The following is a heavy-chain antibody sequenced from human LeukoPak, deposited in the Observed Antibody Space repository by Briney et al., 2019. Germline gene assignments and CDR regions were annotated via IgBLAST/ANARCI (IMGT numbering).Heavy chain of an antibody. CDR2: INPNSGGT. Sequence: ASVKVSCKASGYTFTGYYIHWVRQAPGQGLEWMGWINPNSGGTNYAQKFQGRVTMTRDTSISTAYMELSRLRSDDTAVFYCARKHSVVPAAIHGIDWFDPWGQGTLVTVSS. CDR3: ARKHSVVPAAIHGIDWFDP. CDR1: GYTFTGYY. V-gene: IGHV1-2*02. J-gene: IGHJ5*02. D-gene: IGHD2-2*02.